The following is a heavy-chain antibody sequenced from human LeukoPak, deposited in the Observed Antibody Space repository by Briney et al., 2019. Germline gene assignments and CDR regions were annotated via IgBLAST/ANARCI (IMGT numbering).Heavy chain of an antibody. J-gene: IGHJ4*02. Sequence: PGGSLRLSCAASGFTFSGSAMHWVRQASGKGLEWVGRIRSKANSHATAYAASVKGRFTISRDDSKDTAYLQMNSLKTEDTAVYYCTRPHGDYASDYFDYWGQGTLVTVSS. D-gene: IGHD4-17*01. CDR2: IRSKANSHAT. CDR3: TRPHGDYASDYFDY. V-gene: IGHV3-73*01. CDR1: GFTFSGSA.